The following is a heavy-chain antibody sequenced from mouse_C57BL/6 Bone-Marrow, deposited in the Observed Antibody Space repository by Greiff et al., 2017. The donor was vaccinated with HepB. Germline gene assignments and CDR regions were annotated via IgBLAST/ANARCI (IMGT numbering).Heavy chain of an antibody. CDR2: IWGVGST. Sequence: QVQLQQSGPGLVAPSQSLSITCTVSGFSLTSYGVDWVRQSPGKGLEWLGVIWGVGSTNYNSALKSRLSISKDNSKSQVFLKMNSLQTDDTAMYYCARSYYYGSSYRYYAMDYWGQGTSVTVSS. J-gene: IGHJ4*01. CDR1: GFSLTSYG. V-gene: IGHV2-6*01. CDR3: ARSYYYGSSYRYYAMDY. D-gene: IGHD1-1*01.